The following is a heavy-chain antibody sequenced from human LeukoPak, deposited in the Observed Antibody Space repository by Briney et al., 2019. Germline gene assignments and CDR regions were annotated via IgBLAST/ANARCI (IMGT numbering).Heavy chain of an antibody. CDR2: IIPIFGTA. D-gene: IGHD6-6*01. CDR1: GGTFSSYP. CDR3: ARAKGSSSGGNFDY. Sequence: ASVKVSCKPSGGTFSSYPISWVRQAPGEGLEWMGGIIPIFGTANYAQKFQGRVTITADESTSTAYMELSSLRSEDTAVYYCARAKGSSSGGNFDYWGQGTLVTVSS. J-gene: IGHJ4*02. V-gene: IGHV1-69*13.